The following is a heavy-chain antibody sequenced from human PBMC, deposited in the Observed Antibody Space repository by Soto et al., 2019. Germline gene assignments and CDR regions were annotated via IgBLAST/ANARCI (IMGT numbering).Heavy chain of an antibody. D-gene: IGHD2-15*01. V-gene: IGHV5-10-1*01. CDR2: IDPSDSYI. Sequence: GESLKISCKSSGYSLATYWITWVRQMPGKGLEWMGRIDPSDSYINYSPSFQGRVTISADKSLNTAYLQWSSLEASDTAMYYCARLGDCSGGSCFSRYYYHGMDVWGQGTTVSVSS. CDR3: ARLGDCSGGSCFSRYYYHGMDV. CDR1: GYSLATYW. J-gene: IGHJ6*02.